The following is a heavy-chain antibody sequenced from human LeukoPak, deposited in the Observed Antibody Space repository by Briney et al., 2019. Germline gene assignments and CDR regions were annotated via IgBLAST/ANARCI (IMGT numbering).Heavy chain of an antibody. CDR2: ISWNSGSI. D-gene: IGHD6-19*01. Sequence: GGSLRLSCAASGFTFDDYAMHWVRQAPGKGLEWVSDISWNSGSIGYADSVKGRFTISRDNAKNSLYLQMNSLRAEDMALYYCAKGPKQWLASYYFDYWGQGTLVTVSS. J-gene: IGHJ4*02. CDR1: GFTFDDYA. CDR3: AKGPKQWLASYYFDY. V-gene: IGHV3-9*03.